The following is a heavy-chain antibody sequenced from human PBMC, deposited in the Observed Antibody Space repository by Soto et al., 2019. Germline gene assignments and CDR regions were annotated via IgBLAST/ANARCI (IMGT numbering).Heavy chain of an antibody. CDR1: GYTFTNYY. CDR3: AFYFHGGDADWFDP. Sequence: ASVKVSCKASGYTFTNYYMHWVRQAPGQGLEWMGWINAGNGNTKYSQKFQGRVTTTRDTSASTAYMELSSLRSEDTAVYYCAFYFHGGDADWFDPRGQRTLVPVS. CDR2: INAGNGNT. V-gene: IGHV1-3*01. D-gene: IGHD2-21*02. J-gene: IGHJ5*02.